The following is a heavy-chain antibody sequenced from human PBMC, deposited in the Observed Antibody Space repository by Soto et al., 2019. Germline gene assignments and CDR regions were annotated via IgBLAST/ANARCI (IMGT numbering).Heavy chain of an antibody. V-gene: IGHV4-34*01. CDR1: GRSLSRYC. D-gene: IGHD3-10*01. J-gene: IGHJ6*03. CDR3: ARGGSYYYGSGSYYKRYYYYMDV. CDR2: PTHSGST. Sequence: SENLSLTIAPYGRSLSRYCWSWVRQTQKKGLEWVGAPTHSGSTNYNPSLKSRVTISVDTSKNQFSLKLSSVTAADTAVYYCARGGSYYYGSGSYYKRYYYYMDVWGKGTTVTV.